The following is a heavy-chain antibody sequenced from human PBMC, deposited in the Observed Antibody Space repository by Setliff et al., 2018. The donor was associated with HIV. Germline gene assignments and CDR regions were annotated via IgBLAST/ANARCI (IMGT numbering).Heavy chain of an antibody. Sequence: PGWAMRPSCAAAGLTFSNYAMSWVRQAPGKGLGWVSGISGGGSSTNYADSVKGRFNISRDNFKNTLYLQMNSLRAEDTAVYYCARDYGDYEPHHPYFDYWGQGALVTVSS. D-gene: IGHD4-17*01. CDR1: GLTFSNYA. CDR3: ARDYGDYEPHHPYFDY. J-gene: IGHJ4*02. CDR2: ISGGGSST. V-gene: IGHV3-23*01.